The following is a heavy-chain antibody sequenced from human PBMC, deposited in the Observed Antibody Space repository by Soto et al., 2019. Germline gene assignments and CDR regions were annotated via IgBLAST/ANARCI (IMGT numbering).Heavy chain of an antibody. V-gene: IGHV3-30*18. CDR1: GFTFSRYG. CDR3: AKAPNSNSWDLDY. D-gene: IGHD6-13*01. CDR2: LSHDGSYK. Sequence: QVQLVESGGGVVQPGRSLRLSCAASGFTFSRYGMHWVRQTPGKGLEWLAALSHDGSYKYYADAVKGRFSIARDNSKNTLYLQMINLSTEDTAMYYCAKAPNSNSWDLDYWGQGTLVTVSS. J-gene: IGHJ4*02.